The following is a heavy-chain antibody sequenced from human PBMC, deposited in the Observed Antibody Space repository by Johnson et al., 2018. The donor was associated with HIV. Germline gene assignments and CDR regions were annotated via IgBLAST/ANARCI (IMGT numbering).Heavy chain of an antibody. CDR2: IKHDGSEK. Sequence: VQVLESGGGVVQPGRSLRLSCAASGFTFSSYWMSWVRQAPGKGLEWVANIKHDGSEKYYVDSVKGRFTISRDNAKNSLYLQMNSLRAEDTAMYYCARQFRSVGAPDAFDIWGQGTVVTVSS. CDR3: ARQFRSVGAPDAFDI. V-gene: IGHV3-7*01. D-gene: IGHD1-26*01. CDR1: GFTFSSYW. J-gene: IGHJ3*02.